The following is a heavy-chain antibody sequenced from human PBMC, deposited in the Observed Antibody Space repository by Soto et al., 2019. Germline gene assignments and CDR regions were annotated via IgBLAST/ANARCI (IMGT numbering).Heavy chain of an antibody. Sequence: QVQLVQSGAEVKKPGASVKVSCKASGYTFTSYYMHWVRQAPGQGLEWMGIINPSGGSTSYAQKFQGRVTMTRDTSTSTVYMELSSLRSEDTAVYYCARDLDWVERGAQLVLDHWGQGTLVTVSS. J-gene: IGHJ4*02. CDR2: INPSGGST. D-gene: IGHD6-13*01. CDR1: GYTFTSYY. CDR3: ARDLDWVERGAQLVLDH. V-gene: IGHV1-46*03.